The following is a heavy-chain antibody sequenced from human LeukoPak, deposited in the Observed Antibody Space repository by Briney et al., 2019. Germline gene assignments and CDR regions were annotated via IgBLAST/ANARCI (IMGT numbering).Heavy chain of an antibody. Sequence: SETLSLTCTVSDGSINIYYWNWIRQAPGKGLEWIGYIYNSGSTNYNPSLRRRVTISMDTSKKQFSLRLTSVTAADTAMYYCARGYNYGAHYWFDYWGQGTLVTVSS. CDR2: IYNSGST. CDR3: ARGYNYGAHYWFDY. V-gene: IGHV4-59*01. D-gene: IGHD5-18*01. CDR1: DGSINIYY. J-gene: IGHJ4*02.